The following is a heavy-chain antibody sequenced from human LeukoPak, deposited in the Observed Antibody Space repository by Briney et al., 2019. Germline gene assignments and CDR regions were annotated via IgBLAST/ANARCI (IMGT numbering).Heavy chain of an antibody. Sequence: GGSLRLSCAASGFTFSNFAMSWVRQAPGKGLESFSAISGSGHNTYYADSVKGLFTISRDNSKNTLYLKMSSLRAEDTAIYYCATDRPHPRNEPTNFDYWGQGTLVTVSS. V-gene: IGHV3-23*01. CDR2: ISGSGHNT. CDR1: GFTFSNFA. J-gene: IGHJ4*02. CDR3: ATDRPHPRNEPTNFDY. D-gene: IGHD1-1*01.